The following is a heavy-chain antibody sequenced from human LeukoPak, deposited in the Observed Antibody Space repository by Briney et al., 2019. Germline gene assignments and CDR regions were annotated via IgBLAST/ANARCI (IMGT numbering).Heavy chain of an antibody. V-gene: IGHV3-21*01. CDR3: ATRPTYYYDSSGYYPFDY. CDR2: ISSSSSYI. J-gene: IGHJ4*02. D-gene: IGHD3-22*01. Sequence: GGSLRLSCAASGFTFSSYSMSWVRQAPGKGLEWVSSISSSSSYIYYADSVKGRFTISRDNAKNSLYLQMNSLRAEDTAVYYCATRPTYYYDSSGYYPFDYWGQGTLVTVSS. CDR1: GFTFSSYS.